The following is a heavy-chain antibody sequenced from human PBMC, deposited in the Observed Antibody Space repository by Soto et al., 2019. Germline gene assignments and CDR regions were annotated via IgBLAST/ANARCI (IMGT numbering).Heavy chain of an antibody. Sequence: LRLSCAASGFTFSSYGMLWVRHVPGKGLEWVAVTSYDGNKTDYADSVRGRFTISRDNSVHTLFLQMDSLRAEDTAVYFCAKEVLAASGPRVNWIDPWGQGTLVTVSS. CDR2: TSYDGNKT. D-gene: IGHD6-13*01. CDR1: GFTFSSYG. V-gene: IGHV3-30*18. CDR3: AKEVLAASGPRVNWIDP. J-gene: IGHJ5*02.